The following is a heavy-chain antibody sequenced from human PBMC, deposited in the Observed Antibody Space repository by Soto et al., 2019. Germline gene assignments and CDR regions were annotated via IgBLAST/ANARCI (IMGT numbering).Heavy chain of an antibody. CDR3: AREDYYDTGYYVV. CDR1: GRSMSGYY. D-gene: IGHD3-9*01. V-gene: IGHV4-4*07. CDR2: IYTSGTT. Sequence: SETLSLTCTVSGRSMSGYYWSWIRQPAGEGLEWIGRIYTSGTTDFNPSLKGRVTMSVDTSKNQFSLKLTSVTAADTALYYCAREDYYDTGYYVVWGQGTQVTVSS. J-gene: IGHJ4*02.